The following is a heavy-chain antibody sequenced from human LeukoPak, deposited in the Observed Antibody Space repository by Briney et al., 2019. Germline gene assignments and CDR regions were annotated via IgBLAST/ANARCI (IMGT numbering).Heavy chain of an antibody. CDR1: GGSISSHY. Sequence: SETLCLTCTVSGGSISSHYWSWIRQPPGKGLEWIGYIYYSGSTNYNPSLKSRVTISVDTSKNQFSLKLSSVTAADTTVYYCARERSEWLQPHGAFDIWGQGTMVTVSS. V-gene: IGHV4-59*11. J-gene: IGHJ3*02. CDR2: IYYSGST. CDR3: ARERSEWLQPHGAFDI. D-gene: IGHD5-24*01.